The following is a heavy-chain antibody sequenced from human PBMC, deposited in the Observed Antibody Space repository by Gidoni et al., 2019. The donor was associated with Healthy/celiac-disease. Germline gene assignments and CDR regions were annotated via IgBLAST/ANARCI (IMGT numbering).Heavy chain of an antibody. D-gene: IGHD7-27*01. J-gene: IGHJ4*02. Sequence: QVQLQESGPGLVKPSETLSLTCTVSGGSVSSGSYYWSWIRQPPGKGLEWIGYIYYSGSTNYNPTLKRRVTISVDTSKNQFSLKLSAVTAADTAVYYCARGRLTGEFDYWGQGTLVTVSS. V-gene: IGHV4-61*01. CDR2: IYYSGST. CDR1: GGSVSSGSYY. CDR3: ARGRLTGEFDY.